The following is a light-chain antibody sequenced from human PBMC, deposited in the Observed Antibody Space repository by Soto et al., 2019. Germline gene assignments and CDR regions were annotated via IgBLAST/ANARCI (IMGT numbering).Light chain of an antibody. J-gene: IGKJ4*01. CDR1: QSVSSN. CDR3: QQLNSYPQT. V-gene: IGKV3-15*01. CDR2: GAS. Sequence: EIVLTQSPATLSVAPGERATLSCRASQSVSSNLAWYQQKPGQAPRLLIYGASTRATGIPARFSGSGSGTEFTLTISSLQPEDFATYYCQQLNSYPQTFGGGTKVDIK.